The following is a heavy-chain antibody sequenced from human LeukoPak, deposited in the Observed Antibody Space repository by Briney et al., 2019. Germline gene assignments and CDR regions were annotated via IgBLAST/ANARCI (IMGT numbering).Heavy chain of an antibody. J-gene: IGHJ4*02. Sequence: GGSLRLSCAASGFTFSTYWMGWVRQAPGKGLEWVANIKEDGSEKYYLDSVKGRFSISRDNAQNSLHLEMNSLRAEDTAVYYCARGSRPGVATILYDNWGQGTLITVSP. CDR3: ARGSRPGVATILYDN. V-gene: IGHV3-7*01. CDR1: GFTFSTYW. D-gene: IGHD5-12*01. CDR2: IKEDGSEK.